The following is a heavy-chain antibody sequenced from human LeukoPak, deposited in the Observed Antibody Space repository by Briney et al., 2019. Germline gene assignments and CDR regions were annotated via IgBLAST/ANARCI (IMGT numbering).Heavy chain of an antibody. D-gene: IGHD6-19*01. CDR2: ISYDGSNK. V-gene: IGHV3-30-3*01. CDR1: GFTFSSYA. Sequence: GGSLRLSCAASGFTFSSYAMHWVRQAPGKGLEWVAVISYDGSNKYYADSVKGRFTISRDNSKNTLYLQMNSLRAEDTAVYYCARDLNSGGWYSLIGAFDIWGQGTMVTVSS. J-gene: IGHJ3*02. CDR3: ARDLNSGGWYSLIGAFDI.